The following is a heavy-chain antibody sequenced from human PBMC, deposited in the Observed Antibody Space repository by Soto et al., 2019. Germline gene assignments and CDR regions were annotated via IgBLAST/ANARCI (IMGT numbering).Heavy chain of an antibody. CDR1: GFTFSSYA. Sequence: EVQLLESGGGLVQPGGSLRLSCAASGFTFSSYAMSWVRQAPGKGLDWVSAISVSVGSTYYADSVKGRFTISRDNSKNKLYLQMNSNSAEDTAVYYCAKVERDVAGISDWGHGTPVTVSS. CDR3: AKVERDVAGISD. V-gene: IGHV3-23*01. D-gene: IGHD6-19*01. CDR2: ISVSVGST. J-gene: IGHJ4*01.